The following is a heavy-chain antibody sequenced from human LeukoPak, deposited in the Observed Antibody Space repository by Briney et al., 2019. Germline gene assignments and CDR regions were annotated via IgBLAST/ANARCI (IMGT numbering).Heavy chain of an antibody. D-gene: IGHD3-10*01. CDR1: GGTFSSYA. CDR3: AMDRAEGEFVDY. V-gene: IGHV1-69*01. Sequence: ASVKVSCKASGGTFSSYAISWVRQAPGQGLEWMGGIIPIFGTANYAQKFQGRVMITADESTSTAYMELSSLRSEDTAVYYCAMDRAEGEFVDYWGQGTLVTVSS. CDR2: IIPIFGTA. J-gene: IGHJ4*02.